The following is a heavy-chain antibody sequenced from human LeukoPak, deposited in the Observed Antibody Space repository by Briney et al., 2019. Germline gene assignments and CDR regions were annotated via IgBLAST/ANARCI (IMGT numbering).Heavy chain of an antibody. CDR1: GFTFSSYG. V-gene: IGHV3-33*01. Sequence: GSLRLSCAASGFTFSSYGMHWVRQAPGKGLEWVAVIWYDGSNKYYADSVKGRFTISRDNSKNTLYLQMNSLRAEDTAVYYCAREPRLGRQWLAQFDYWGQGTLVTVSS. J-gene: IGHJ4*02. CDR3: AREPRLGRQWLAQFDY. D-gene: IGHD6-19*01. CDR2: IWYDGSNK.